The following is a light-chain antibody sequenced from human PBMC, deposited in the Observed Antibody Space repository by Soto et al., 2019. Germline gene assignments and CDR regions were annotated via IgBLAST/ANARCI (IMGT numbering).Light chain of an antibody. CDR2: SNN. J-gene: IGLJ2*01. CDR3: AAWDDSLSGHVV. Sequence: QSVLTQPPSASATPGQRVTISCSGSSSNIGSNYVYWYQHLPGTAPKLLIYSNNQRPSGVPDRFSGSKSGTSASLAISGLRSEDEAYYYCAAWDDSLSGHVVFGGGTKLTVL. V-gene: IGLV1-47*02. CDR1: SSNIGSNY.